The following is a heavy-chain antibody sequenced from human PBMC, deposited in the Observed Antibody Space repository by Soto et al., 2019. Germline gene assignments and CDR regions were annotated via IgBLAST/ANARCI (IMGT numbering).Heavy chain of an antibody. D-gene: IGHD1-26*01. J-gene: IGHJ4*02. CDR1: GCSFSGYG. V-gene: IGHV3-30*18. CDR2: ISYYGTNE. CDR3: AKEDPSGRYSLDY. Sequence: GGSLRLSCEASGCSFSGYGMHWVRQAPGKGLEWVAVISYYGTNEYYEGSVKGRFTISRDNSKTTLYLQRNSLRIEGTAVYFCAKEDPSGRYSLDYWGQGSQVTVSS.